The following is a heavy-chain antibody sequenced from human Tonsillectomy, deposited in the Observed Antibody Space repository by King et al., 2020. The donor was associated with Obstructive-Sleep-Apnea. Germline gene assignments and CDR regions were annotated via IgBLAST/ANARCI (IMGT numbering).Heavy chain of an antibody. V-gene: IGHV3-30*02. CDR3: AGAPGRFPVIAVAGTADY. D-gene: IGHD6-19*01. Sequence: VQLVESGGGVVQPGRSLRLSCAASGFTFSSYGMHWVRQAPGKGLEWVAFIRYDGSNKYYADSVKGRFTISRDNSKNTLYLQMHSLRAEDPAVYYCAGAPGRFPVIAVAGTADYWGQGTLVTVSS. J-gene: IGHJ4*02. CDR2: IRYDGSNK. CDR1: GFTFSSYG.